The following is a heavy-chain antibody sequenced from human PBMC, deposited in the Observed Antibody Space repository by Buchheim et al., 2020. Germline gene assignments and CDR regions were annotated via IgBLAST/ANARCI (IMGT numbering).Heavy chain of an antibody. Sequence: QVQLVESGGGVVQPGRSLRLSCAASGFTFSSYGMHWVRQAPGKGLEWVAVIWYDGSNKYYADSVKGRFTISRDNSKNTLYLQMNSLRAEDTAVYYCARGDYYDFWSGSYYYYYGMDVWGQGTT. CDR3: ARGDYYDFWSGSYYYYYGMDV. J-gene: IGHJ6*02. CDR1: GFTFSSYG. D-gene: IGHD3-3*01. V-gene: IGHV3-33*01. CDR2: IWYDGSNK.